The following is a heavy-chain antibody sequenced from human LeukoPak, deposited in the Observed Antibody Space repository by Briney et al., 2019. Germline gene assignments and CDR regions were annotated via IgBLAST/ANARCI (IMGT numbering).Heavy chain of an antibody. D-gene: IGHD4-17*01. J-gene: IGHJ4*02. CDR3: ARGLSVTTVTLFDY. CDR1: GGSFSGYY. CDR2: INHSGST. V-gene: IGHV4-34*01. Sequence: SETLSLTCAVYGGSFSGYYWSWIRPPPGKGLEWIGEINHSGSTNYNPSLKSRVTISVDTSKNQFSLKLSSVTAADTAVYYCARGLSVTTVTLFDYWGQGTLVTVSS.